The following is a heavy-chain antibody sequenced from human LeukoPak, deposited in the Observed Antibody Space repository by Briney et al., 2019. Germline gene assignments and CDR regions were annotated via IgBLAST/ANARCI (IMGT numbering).Heavy chain of an antibody. Sequence: GGSLRLSCTASGFIFNDFWISWVRQAPGEGLEWVANIRQDGGAKNYVDSVKGRFTISRDNAKKSLYLQMNSLRDEDTAVYYCAPPPIAATGNWGQGTLVTVSS. J-gene: IGHJ4*02. CDR1: GFIFNDFW. CDR2: IRQDGGAK. CDR3: APPPIAATGN. D-gene: IGHD6-13*01. V-gene: IGHV3-7*01.